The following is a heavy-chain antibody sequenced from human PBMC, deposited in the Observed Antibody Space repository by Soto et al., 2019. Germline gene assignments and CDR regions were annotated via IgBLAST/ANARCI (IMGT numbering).Heavy chain of an antibody. Sequence: QVQLVQSGAEVKKPGASVKVSCKASGYTFTSYAMHWVRQAPGQRLEWMGWINAGNGNTKYSQKFQGRVTITRDTSASTAYMELSILRSEDTAVYYCARVRSSLVTLYYYGMDVWGQGTTVTVSS. V-gene: IGHV1-3*01. J-gene: IGHJ6*02. D-gene: IGHD4-4*01. CDR3: ARVRSSLVTLYYYGMDV. CDR1: GYTFTSYA. CDR2: INAGNGNT.